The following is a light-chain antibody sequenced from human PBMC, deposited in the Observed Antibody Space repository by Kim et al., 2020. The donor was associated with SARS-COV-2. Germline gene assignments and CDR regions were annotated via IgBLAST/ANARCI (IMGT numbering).Light chain of an antibody. Sequence: QSVASPCPRTGTDVGGYNYVSWYQQHPGEAPNLMIYDVSKRPSGVPDRFSGSKSGNTASLTISGLQAEDEADYYCCSYVGSYTYVFGTGTKVTVL. CDR2: DVS. CDR1: GTDVGGYNY. CDR3: CSYVGSYTYV. V-gene: IGLV2-11*01. J-gene: IGLJ1*01.